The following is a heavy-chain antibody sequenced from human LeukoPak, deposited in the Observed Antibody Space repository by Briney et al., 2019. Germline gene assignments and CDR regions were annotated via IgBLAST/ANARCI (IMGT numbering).Heavy chain of an antibody. CDR1: GGTFSSYA. V-gene: IGHV1-69*13. D-gene: IGHD3-3*01. CDR3: ARGRTIFGVVTIPDAFDI. J-gene: IGHJ3*02. Sequence: SVKVSCKASGGTFSSYAISWVLQAPGQGLEWMGGIIPIFGTANYAQKFQGRVTITADESTSTAYMELSSLRSEDTAVYYCARGRTIFGVVTIPDAFDIRGQGTMVTVSS. CDR2: IIPIFGTA.